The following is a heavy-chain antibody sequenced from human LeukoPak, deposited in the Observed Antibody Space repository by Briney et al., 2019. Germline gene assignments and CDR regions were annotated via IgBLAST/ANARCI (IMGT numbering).Heavy chain of an antibody. CDR2: ISSSGSTI. V-gene: IGHV3-48*03. D-gene: IGHD3-22*01. CDR1: GFTSSSYE. J-gene: IGHJ6*03. CDR3: ARGAHDSSGYYISRYYYYMDV. Sequence: GGSLRLSCAASGFTSSSYEMNWVRQAPGKGLEWVSYISSSGSTIYYADSVKGRFTISRDNAKNSLYLQMNSLRAEDTAVYYCARGAHDSSGYYISRYYYYMDVWGKGTTVTISS.